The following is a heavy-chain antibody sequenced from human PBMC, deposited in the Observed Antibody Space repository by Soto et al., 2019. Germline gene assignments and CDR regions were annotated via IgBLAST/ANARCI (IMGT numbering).Heavy chain of an antibody. D-gene: IGHD1-26*01. CDR1: GGSISSVGYY. CDR3: ARVASGYFDY. V-gene: IGHV4-31*03. Sequence: TLSLTFPFSGGSISSVGYYWSWIRQHPGKGLEWIGYIYYSGSTYYNPSLKSRVTISVDTSKNQSSLKLSSVTAADTAVYYCARVASGYFDYWGQGTLVTVSS. J-gene: IGHJ4*02. CDR2: IYYSGST.